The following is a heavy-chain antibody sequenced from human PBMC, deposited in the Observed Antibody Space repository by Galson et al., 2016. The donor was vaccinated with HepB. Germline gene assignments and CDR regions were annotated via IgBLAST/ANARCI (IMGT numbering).Heavy chain of an antibody. CDR3: ARWVSNWCDP. CDR1: GYTFISYV. Sequence: SVKVSCKASGYTFISYVIHWVRQAPGQRLEWMGWINTGNGNKESSQKFQRRVTLTRDTYASTAYMELSSLRSEDAAVYYGARWVSNWCDPWGQVTRVTVSS. CDR2: INTGNGNK. J-gene: IGHJ5*02. V-gene: IGHV1-3*04. D-gene: IGHD6-13*01.